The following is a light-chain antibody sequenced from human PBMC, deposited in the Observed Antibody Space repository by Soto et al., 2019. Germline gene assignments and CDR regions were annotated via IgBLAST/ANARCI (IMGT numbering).Light chain of an antibody. CDR3: QQYYDYPRT. J-gene: IGKJ1*01. CDR2: GVS. Sequence: EIVMTQSAATLSVSTGERVTLXXXSSQSVSSGLAWYQQKPGQAPRLLIFGVSTRATGIPARFSGSGSGTGFTLTINWLRSEDFATYYCQQYYDYPRTFGQGTKVDIK. CDR1: QSVSSG. V-gene: IGKV3-15*01.